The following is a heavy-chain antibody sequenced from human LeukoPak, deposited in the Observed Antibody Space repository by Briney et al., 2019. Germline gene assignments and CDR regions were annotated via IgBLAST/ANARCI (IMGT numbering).Heavy chain of an antibody. V-gene: IGHV4-39*07. D-gene: IGHD3-10*01. CDR2: IYYSGST. Sequence: SETLSLTCNVSGGSMSNIYYWGWIRQPPGKGLEWIGNIYYSGSTYYNPSLKSRVTISVDTSKNQFSLKLSSVTAADTAVYYCARARGVIIGYFDYWGQGTLVTVSS. CDR1: GGSMSNIYY. J-gene: IGHJ4*02. CDR3: ARARGVIIGYFDY.